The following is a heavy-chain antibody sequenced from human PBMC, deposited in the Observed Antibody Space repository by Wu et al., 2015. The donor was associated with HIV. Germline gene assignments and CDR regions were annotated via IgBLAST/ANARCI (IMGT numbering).Heavy chain of an antibody. D-gene: IGHD3-22*01. V-gene: IGHV1-46*01. CDR1: GYSFPSYY. J-gene: IGHJ4*02. CDR2: VNTSGGKT. CDR3: AAHYYDSSGNQLFDY. Sequence: QVQLVQSGAEVKTPGASVDLSCRASGYSFPSYYIHWVRQAPGQGLEWMGIVNTSGGKTRYAQKFEGRISMTRDTSTSTVKMELTGLTSEDTAVYYCAAHYYDSSGNQLFDYWGQGTLVTVSS.